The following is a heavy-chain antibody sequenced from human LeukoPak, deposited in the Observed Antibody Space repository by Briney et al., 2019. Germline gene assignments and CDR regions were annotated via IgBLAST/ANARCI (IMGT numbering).Heavy chain of an antibody. CDR2: INSDGSST. CDR3: ARRYRSSSDY. Sequence: GGSLRLSCEASGFTFSNYWMHWVRQAPGKGLVWVSRINSDGSSTTYADSVKGRFTISRDNAKNTLYLQMNSLRAEDTAVYFCARRYRSSSDYWGQGTLVAVSS. V-gene: IGHV3-74*01. CDR1: GFTFSNYW. D-gene: IGHD1-14*01. J-gene: IGHJ4*02.